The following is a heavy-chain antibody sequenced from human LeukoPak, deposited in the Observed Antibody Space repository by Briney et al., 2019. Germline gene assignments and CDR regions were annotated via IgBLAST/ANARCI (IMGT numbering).Heavy chain of an antibody. D-gene: IGHD6-13*01. Sequence: SETLSLTCAVSGYSISSSKWWGWIRQPPGKGLEWIGYIYYSGSIYYNPSLKSRVTMSVDTSKNQFSLKLSSVTAVDTAVYYCARSGSSSWIDAFDIRGQGTMVTVSS. CDR2: IYYSGSI. V-gene: IGHV4-28*05. CDR3: ARSGSSSWIDAFDI. CDR1: GYSISSSKW. J-gene: IGHJ3*02.